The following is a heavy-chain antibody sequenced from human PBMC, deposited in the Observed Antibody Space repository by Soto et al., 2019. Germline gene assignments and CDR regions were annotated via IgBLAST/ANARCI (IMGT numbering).Heavy chain of an antibody. CDR2: INHSGST. CDR3: ARGRGRYCSGGSCYSSVLAHY. D-gene: IGHD2-15*01. V-gene: IGHV4-34*01. J-gene: IGHJ4*02. Sequence: PSETLSLTCAVYGGSFIGYYWSWIRQPPGKGLEWIGEINHSGSTNYNPSLKSRVTISVDTSKNQFSLKLSSVTAADTAVYYCARGRGRYCSGGSCYSSVLAHYWGQGTLVTVSS. CDR1: GGSFIGYY.